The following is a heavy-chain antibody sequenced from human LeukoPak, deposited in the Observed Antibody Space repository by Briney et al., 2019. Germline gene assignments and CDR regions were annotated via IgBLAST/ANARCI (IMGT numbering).Heavy chain of an antibody. D-gene: IGHD2/OR15-2a*01. J-gene: IGHJ4*02. CDR3: ARGPNNFDY. CDR1: GGSISSYY. Sequence: PSETLSLTCTVSGGSISSYYWSWIRQPPGEGLEWTGYIYYSGTTNYNPSLKSRVTISVDTSKNQVSLRLNSVTAADTAVYHCARGPNNFDYWGQGTLVTVSS. CDR2: IYYSGTT. V-gene: IGHV4-59*01.